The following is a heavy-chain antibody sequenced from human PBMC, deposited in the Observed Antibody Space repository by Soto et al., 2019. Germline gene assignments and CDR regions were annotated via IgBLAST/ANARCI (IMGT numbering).Heavy chain of an antibody. J-gene: IGHJ4*02. CDR2: IYYSGST. CDR1: GGSVTSGTYY. Sequence: QVQLQESGPGLVKPSETLSLTCTVSGGSVTSGTYYWSWIRQPPGKGLAWIGHIYYSGSTNYNPSFDSRSTISVDASKNQSYVNLRSVTAADTAVYYSARVPVVTPFVDYWGQGPLVTVAS. V-gene: IGHV4-61*01. CDR3: ARVPVVTPFVDY. D-gene: IGHD2-21*02.